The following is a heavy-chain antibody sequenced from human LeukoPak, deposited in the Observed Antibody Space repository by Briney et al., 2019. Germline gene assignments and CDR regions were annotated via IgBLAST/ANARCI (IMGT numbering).Heavy chain of an antibody. CDR3: ARGPSSRGVIIKNYYYYGMDV. V-gene: IGHV4-61*01. CDR2: IYYSRST. D-gene: IGHD3-10*01. J-gene: IGHJ6*04. CDR1: GGSVSSGIYY. Sequence: KPSETLSLTCTVSGGSVSSGIYYWSWTRQPPGKGLEWIGDIYYSRSTNYNPSLKSPVTISVDTSKNQFSLKLSSVTAADTAVYYCARGPSSRGVIIKNYYYYGMDVWGKGTTVTVSS.